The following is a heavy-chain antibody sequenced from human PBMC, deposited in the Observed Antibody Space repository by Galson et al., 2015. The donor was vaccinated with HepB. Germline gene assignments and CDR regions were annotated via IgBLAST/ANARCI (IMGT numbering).Heavy chain of an antibody. J-gene: IGHJ4*02. CDR3: AKDGAAAGTDYFDY. CDR1: GFTFSSYA. Sequence: SLRLSCAVSGFTFSSYAMSWVRQAPGKGLEWVSAMSGSSGRTYYVDSVRGRFTISRDNSKNTLYLHMNSLRAEDTAVYYCAKDGAAAGTDYFDYWGQGTLVTVSS. D-gene: IGHD6-13*01. V-gene: IGHV3-23*01. CDR2: MSGSSGRT.